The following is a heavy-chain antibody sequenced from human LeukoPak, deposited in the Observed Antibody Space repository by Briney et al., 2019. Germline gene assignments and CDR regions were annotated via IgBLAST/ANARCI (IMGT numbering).Heavy chain of an antibody. CDR1: GFTFSSYS. V-gene: IGHV3-21*01. CDR3: ARDMGYCSGGSCYLYYFDY. J-gene: IGHJ4*02. D-gene: IGHD2-15*01. CDR2: ISSSSSYI. Sequence: GGSLRLSCAASGFTFSSYSMNWVRQAPGKGLEWVSSISSSSSYIYYADSVKGRFTISRDNAKNSLYLQMNSLRAEDTAVYYCARDMGYCSGGSCYLYYFDYWGQGTMVTVSS.